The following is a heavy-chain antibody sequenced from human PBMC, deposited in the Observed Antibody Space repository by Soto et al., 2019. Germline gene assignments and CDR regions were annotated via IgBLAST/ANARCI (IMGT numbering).Heavy chain of an antibody. J-gene: IGHJ6*02. D-gene: IGHD2-15*01. CDR2: IIPILDIP. CDR3: VSHFTGVLVLGASPPGGDNYGWDV. Sequence: QVQLVQSGAEVKKPGSSVKVSCKASGGTFSRYTISWVRQAPGQGLEWMGRIIPILDIPNYAQNFQGRVTITADKSTSTAYMELSSLRSDDTAVYYCVSHFTGVLVLGASPPGGDNYGWDVWGQGTTVTVSS. CDR1: GGTFSRYT. V-gene: IGHV1-69*02.